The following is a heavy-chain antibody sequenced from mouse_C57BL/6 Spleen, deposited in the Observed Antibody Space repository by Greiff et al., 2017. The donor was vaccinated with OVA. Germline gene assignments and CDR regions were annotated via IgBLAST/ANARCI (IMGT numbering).Heavy chain of an antibody. V-gene: IGHV1-55*01. J-gene: IGHJ2*01. D-gene: IGHD2-4*01. CDR1: GYTFTSYW. Sequence: QVQLKQPGAELVKPGASVKMSCKASGYTFTSYWITWVKQRPGQGLEWIGDIYPGSGSTNYNEKFKSKATLTVDTYSSTAYMKLRSLTSSASAVYSCSSVITTCFAYWGQGTTLTVSS. CDR2: IYPGSGST. CDR3: SSVITTCFAY.